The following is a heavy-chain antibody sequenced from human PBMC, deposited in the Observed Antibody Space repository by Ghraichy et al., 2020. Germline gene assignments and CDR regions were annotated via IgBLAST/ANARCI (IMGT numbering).Heavy chain of an antibody. CDR1: GFTFSSYA. D-gene: IGHD4-17*01. J-gene: IGHJ4*02. Sequence: GGSLRLSCAASGFTFSSYAMSWVRQAPGKGLEWVSAISGSGGSTYYADSVKGRFTISRDNSKNTLYLQMNSLRAEDTAVYYCAKPLNFLYGVRVAFDYWGQGTLVTVSS. CDR2: ISGSGGST. CDR3: AKPLNFLYGVRVAFDY. V-gene: IGHV3-23*01.